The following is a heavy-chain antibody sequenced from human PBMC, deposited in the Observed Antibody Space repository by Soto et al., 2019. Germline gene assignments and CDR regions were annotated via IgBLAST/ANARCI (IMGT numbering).Heavy chain of an antibody. J-gene: IGHJ6*02. CDR1: GYSFTSYW. D-gene: IGHD2-21*01. CDR2: IDPSDSYT. V-gene: IGHV5-10-1*01. CDR3: ALTSPLKTLLEEPPNLIFYYYYYGMDV. Sequence: ESLKISCKGSGYSFTSYWIGWVRQMPGKGLEWMGRIDPSDSYTNYSPSFQGHVTISADKSISTAYLQWSSLKASDTAMYYCALTSPLKTLLEEPPNLIFYYYYYGMDVWGQGTTVTVSS.